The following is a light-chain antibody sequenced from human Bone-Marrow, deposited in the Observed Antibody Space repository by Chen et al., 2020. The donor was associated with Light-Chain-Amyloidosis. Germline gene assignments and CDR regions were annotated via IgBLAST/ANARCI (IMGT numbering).Light chain of an antibody. Sequence: QSALTHPASVSGSPGQPLTIACTGTSSDVGGDNHVSWYQQHPDKAPKLMIYEVTNRPSWFPDRFSGSKSDNTASLTISGLQTEDEADYFCSSYTITNTLVFGSGTRVTVL. CDR1: SSDVGGDNH. CDR2: EVT. J-gene: IGLJ1*01. V-gene: IGLV2-14*01. CDR3: SSYTITNTLV.